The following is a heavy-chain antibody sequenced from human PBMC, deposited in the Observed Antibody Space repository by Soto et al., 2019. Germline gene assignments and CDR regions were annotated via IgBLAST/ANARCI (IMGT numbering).Heavy chain of an antibody. D-gene: IGHD3-3*01. CDR1: GPSISSYY. J-gene: IGHJ5*02. CDR2: IYYSGSP. CDR3: ARVLGITIFGVAYNWFDP. Sequence: AETLSLTCTVSGPSISSYYWSWIRQPPGKGLEWIGYIYYSGSPNYHPSLKSRVTISVDTSKNQFSLKLSSVTAADTAVYYCARVLGITIFGVAYNWFDPWGQGTLVTVSS. V-gene: IGHV4-59*01.